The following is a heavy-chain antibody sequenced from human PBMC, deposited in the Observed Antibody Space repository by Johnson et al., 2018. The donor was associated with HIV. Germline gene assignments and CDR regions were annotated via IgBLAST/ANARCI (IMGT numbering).Heavy chain of an antibody. V-gene: IGHV3-15*01. CDR2: IKSKTDGGTT. D-gene: IGHD3-22*01. J-gene: IGHJ3*02. CDR3: TTVSGYYDSSGYYYPDAFDI. Sequence: VQLVESGGGLLKPGGSLRLSCAASGFTFNNAWMSWVRQAPGKGLEWVGRIKSKTDGGTTDYAAPVKGRFTISRDDSKNTLYLQMNSLKTEDTAVYYCTTVSGYYDSSGYYYPDAFDIWGQGTMVTVSS. CDR1: GFTFNNAW.